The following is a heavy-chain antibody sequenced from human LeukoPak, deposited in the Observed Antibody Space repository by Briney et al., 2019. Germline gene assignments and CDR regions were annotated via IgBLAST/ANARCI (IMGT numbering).Heavy chain of an antibody. CDR3: ARGAWNSFDY. V-gene: IGHV3-21*01. J-gene: IGHJ4*02. CDR1: GFTFSSYT. D-gene: IGHD1-7*01. Sequence: GGSLRLSCAASGFTFSSYTMNWVRQAPGKGLEWVSSIAGSSGYISYADSVKGRFTISRDNAKKSLYLQMTSLTAEDTAVYYCARGAWNSFDYWGRGTLVTVSS. CDR2: IAGSSGYI.